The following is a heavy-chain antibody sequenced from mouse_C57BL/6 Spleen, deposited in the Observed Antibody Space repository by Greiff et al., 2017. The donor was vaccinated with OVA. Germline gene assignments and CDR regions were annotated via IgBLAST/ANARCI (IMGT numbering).Heavy chain of an antibody. CDR1: GYSFTGYY. V-gene: IGHV1-42*01. J-gene: IGHJ2*01. CDR3: ARYDYDRFDY. D-gene: IGHD2-4*01. Sequence: EVMLVESGPELVKPGASVKISCKASGYSFTGYYMNWVKQSPEKSLEWIGEINPSTGGTTYNQKFKAKATLTVDKSSSTAYMQLKSLTSEDSAVYYCARYDYDRFDYWGQGTTLTVSS. CDR2: INPSTGGT.